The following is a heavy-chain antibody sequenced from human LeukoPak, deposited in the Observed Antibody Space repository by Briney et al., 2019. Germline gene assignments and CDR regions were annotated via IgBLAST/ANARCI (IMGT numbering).Heavy chain of an antibody. V-gene: IGHV1-2*02. D-gene: IGHD1-1*01. Sequence: ASVKVSCKASGYSFTGHYMHWVRQAPGQGLEWMGWINPNSGGTNYAQKFQGRVTMTRDTSISTAYMELSRLRSDDTAVYYCARVPNNSDAFDIWGQGTMVTVSS. J-gene: IGHJ3*02. CDR3: ARVPNNSDAFDI. CDR2: INPNSGGT. CDR1: GYSFTGHY.